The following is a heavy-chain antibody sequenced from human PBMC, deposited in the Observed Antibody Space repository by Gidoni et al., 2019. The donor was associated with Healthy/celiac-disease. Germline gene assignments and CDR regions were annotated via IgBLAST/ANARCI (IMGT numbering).Heavy chain of an antibody. Sequence: QVQLVASGGGVVQPGRSLRLSCAASGFTFSSYAMHWVRQAPGKGLEWVAVISYDGSNKYYADSVKGRFTISRDNSKNTLYLQMNSLRAEDTAVYYCARVRYSTLRYLYYGMDVWGQGTTVTVSS. CDR3: ARVRYSTLRYLYYGMDV. J-gene: IGHJ6*02. CDR2: ISYDGSNK. CDR1: GFTFSSYA. D-gene: IGHD6-13*01. V-gene: IGHV3-30*04.